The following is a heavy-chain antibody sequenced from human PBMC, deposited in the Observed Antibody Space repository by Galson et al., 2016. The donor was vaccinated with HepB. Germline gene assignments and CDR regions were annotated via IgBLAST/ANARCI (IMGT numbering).Heavy chain of an antibody. Sequence: SLRLSCAASGFTFHDYAMHWVRQAPGKGLEWVSGITWNSVNIAYADSVKGRFTISRDNAKNSLYLQVNSLRAEDTAFYFCAKGKRPTAMVLLPHFDYWGQGTLVSVSS. CDR3: AKGKRPTAMVLLPHFDY. J-gene: IGHJ4*02. CDR1: GFTFHDYA. CDR2: ITWNSVNI. V-gene: IGHV3-9*01. D-gene: IGHD5-18*01.